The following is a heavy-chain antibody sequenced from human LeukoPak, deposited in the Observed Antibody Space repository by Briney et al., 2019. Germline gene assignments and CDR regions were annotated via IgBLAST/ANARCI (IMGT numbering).Heavy chain of an antibody. D-gene: IGHD3-22*01. CDR1: GFTFSSYA. J-gene: IGHJ5*02. CDR2: ISGSGGST. Sequence: GGSLRLSCAASGFTFSSYAMSWVRQAPGKGLEWVSAISGSGGSTYYADSVKGRFTISRDNAKNSLYLQMNSLRAEDTAVYYCASGYYDSSGSPNWFDPWGQGTLVTVSS. V-gene: IGHV3-23*01. CDR3: ASGYYDSSGSPNWFDP.